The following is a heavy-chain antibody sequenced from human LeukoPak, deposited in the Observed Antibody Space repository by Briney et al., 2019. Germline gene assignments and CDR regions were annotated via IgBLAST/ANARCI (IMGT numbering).Heavy chain of an antibody. CDR3: ARVSVATIPVSYYYYYYMDV. CDR2: INWNGGST. CDR1: GFSFFNFW. Sequence: GGSLRLSCAASGFSFFNFWMSWVRQAPGKGLEWVSGINWNGGSTGYVDSVKGRFTISRDNTKNSLYLQMNSLRAEDTAVYYCARVSVATIPVSYYYYYYMDVWGKGTTVTVSS. J-gene: IGHJ6*03. D-gene: IGHD5-12*01. V-gene: IGHV3-20*04.